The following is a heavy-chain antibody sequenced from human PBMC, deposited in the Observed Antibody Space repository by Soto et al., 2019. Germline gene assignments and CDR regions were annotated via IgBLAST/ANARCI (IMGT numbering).Heavy chain of an antibody. CDR3: EKARVRGVSTIGY. Sequence: SLRLSCAASGFTFSSYAMSWVRQAPGKGLEWVSAISGSGGSTYYADSVKGRFTISRDNSKNTLYLQMNSLRAEDTAVYYCEKARVRGVSTIGYWGQGTLVTVSS. CDR1: GFTFSSYA. V-gene: IGHV3-23*01. CDR2: ISGSGGST. D-gene: IGHD3-10*01. J-gene: IGHJ4*02.